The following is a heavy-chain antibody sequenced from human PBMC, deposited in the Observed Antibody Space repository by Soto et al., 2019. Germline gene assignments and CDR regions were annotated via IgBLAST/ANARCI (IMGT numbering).Heavy chain of an antibody. CDR1: GFTFSSYW. CDR2: IKQDGSEK. D-gene: IGHD3-9*01. J-gene: IGHJ6*02. Sequence: GGSLRLSCAASGFTFSSYWMSWVRQAPGKGLEWVANIKQDGSEKYYVDSVKGRFTISRDNAKNSLYLQMNSLRAEDTAVYYCAREKYYDILTGYRYYYYYGMDVWGQGTTVTVSS. CDR3: AREKYYDILTGYRYYYYYGMDV. V-gene: IGHV3-7*03.